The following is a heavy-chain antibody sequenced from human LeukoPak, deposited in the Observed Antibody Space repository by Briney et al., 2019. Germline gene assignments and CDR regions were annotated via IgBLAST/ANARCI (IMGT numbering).Heavy chain of an antibody. CDR1: GGTFSSYA. V-gene: IGHV1-69*01. J-gene: IGHJ4*02. CDR3: ARSGVAENDY. D-gene: IGHD3-10*01. CDR2: IIPIFGTA. Sequence: ASVKVSCKASGGTFSSYAISWVRQAPGQGLEWMGGIIPIFGTANYAQKSQGRVTITADESTSTAYMELSSLRSEDTAVYYCARSGVAENDYWGQGTLVTVSS.